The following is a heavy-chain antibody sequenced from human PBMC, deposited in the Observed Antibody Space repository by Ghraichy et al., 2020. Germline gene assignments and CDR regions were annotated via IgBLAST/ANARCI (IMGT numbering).Heavy chain of an antibody. Sequence: ASVKVSCKASGYTFSSYGISWVRQAPGQGLEWMGWISAYNGNTNYAQKLQGRVTMTTDTSTSTAYMELRSLRSDDTAVYYCVRTAVAGPPLYWGQGTLVTVSS. D-gene: IGHD6-19*01. V-gene: IGHV1-18*01. J-gene: IGHJ4*02. CDR1: GYTFSSYG. CDR3: VRTAVAGPPLY. CDR2: ISAYNGNT.